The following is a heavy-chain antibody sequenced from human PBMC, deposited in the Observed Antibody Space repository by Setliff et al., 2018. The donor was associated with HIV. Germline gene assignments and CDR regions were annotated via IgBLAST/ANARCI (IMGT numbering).Heavy chain of an antibody. Sequence: LRLSCAASGFTFDDYGMSWVRQAPGKGLEWVANINRDGSETYYLDPVKGRFTISRDNAKNSLYLQMNSLRVDDTAVYYCARDSGTVVGATGPGYWGQGTLVTVSS. V-gene: IGHV3-7*01. CDR1: GFTFDDYG. D-gene: IGHD1-26*01. CDR3: ARDSGTVVGATGPGY. CDR2: INRDGSET. J-gene: IGHJ4*02.